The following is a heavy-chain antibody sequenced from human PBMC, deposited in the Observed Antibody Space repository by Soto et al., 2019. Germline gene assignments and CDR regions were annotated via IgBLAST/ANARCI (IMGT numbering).Heavy chain of an antibody. CDR1: GGSISSGDYY. V-gene: IGHV4-30-4*01. CDR2: IYYSGST. CDR3: ARGPQWWLVQGTNWFDP. D-gene: IGHD6-19*01. J-gene: IGHJ5*02. Sequence: KPSETLSLTCTVSGGSISSGDYYWSWIRQPPGKGLEWIGYIYYSGSTYYNPSLKSRVTISVDTSKNQFSLKLSSVTAADTAVYYCARGPQWWLVQGTNWFDPWGQGTLVTVSS.